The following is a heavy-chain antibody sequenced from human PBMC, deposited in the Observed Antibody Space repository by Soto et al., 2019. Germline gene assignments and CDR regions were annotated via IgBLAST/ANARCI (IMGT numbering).Heavy chain of an antibody. J-gene: IGHJ4*03. Sequence: SETLSLTCSVSGGFISSSYWSWIRQPSGKGLQWIGRIYTSGSTDYSPSLKSRVNVSLDMSENQFSLTLSSVTAADTAVYYCAGGRGTSWGYLDYWGQGXLVTVSS. CDR2: IYTSGST. CDR3: AGGRGTSWGYLDY. CDR1: GGFISSSY. V-gene: IGHV4-4*07.